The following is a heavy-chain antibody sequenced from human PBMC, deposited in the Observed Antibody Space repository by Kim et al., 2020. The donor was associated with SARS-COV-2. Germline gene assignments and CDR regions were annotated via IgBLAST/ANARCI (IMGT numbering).Heavy chain of an antibody. CDR1: GFTFDDYA. J-gene: IGHJ5*02. D-gene: IGHD3-10*01. CDR2: ISWNSGSI. Sequence: GGSLRLSCAASGFTFDDYAMHWVRQAPGKGLEWVSGISWNSGSIGYADSVKGRFTISRDNAKNSLYLQMNSLRAEDTALYYCAKGDSTMVRGVDNWFDP. V-gene: IGHV3-9*01. CDR3: AKGDSTMVRGVDNWFDP.